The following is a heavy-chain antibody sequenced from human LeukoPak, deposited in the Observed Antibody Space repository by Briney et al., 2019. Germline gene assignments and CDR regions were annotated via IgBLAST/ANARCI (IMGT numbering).Heavy chain of an antibody. CDR3: ASRTDHDYGDRRVDY. V-gene: IGHV3-21*01. J-gene: IGHJ4*02. Sequence: PGGSLRLSCAASGFTFSSYSMNWVRQAPGKGLEWVSSISSSSSYIYYADSVKGRFTISRDNAKNSLYLQMNSLRAEDTAVYYCASRTDHDYGDRRVDYWGQGTLVTVSS. CDR1: GFTFSSYS. D-gene: IGHD4-17*01. CDR2: ISSSSSYI.